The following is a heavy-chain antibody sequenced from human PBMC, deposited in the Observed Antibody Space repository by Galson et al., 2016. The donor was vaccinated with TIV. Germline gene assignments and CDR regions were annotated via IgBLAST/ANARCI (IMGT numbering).Heavy chain of an antibody. CDR2: FYFGDTT. J-gene: IGHJ6*02. D-gene: IGHD1-26*01. CDR3: ARVTGGYSFGPGMHYNYFYAMNV. CDR1: GASISGSNYY. V-gene: IGHV4-61*02. Sequence: TLSLTCSVSGASISGSNYYWSWVRQPAGKGLEWIGRFYFGDTTSYNPSFGRRVTISAATSKNQIPLRLTSVTAADTAVYFCARVTGGYSFGPGMHYNYFYAMNVWGQGTTVTVSS.